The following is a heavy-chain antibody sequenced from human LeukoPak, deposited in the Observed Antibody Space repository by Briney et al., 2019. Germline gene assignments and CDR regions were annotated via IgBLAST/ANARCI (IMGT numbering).Heavy chain of an antibody. V-gene: IGHV4-39*07. CDR3: ARERDEYDILTGYGPRGYYYMDV. CDR1: GGSISSSSYY. J-gene: IGHJ6*03. D-gene: IGHD3-9*01. CDR2: IYYSGST. Sequence: PSETLSLTCTVSGGSISSSSYYWGWIRQPPGKGLEWIGSIYYSGSTYYNPSLKSRVTISVDTSKNQFSLKLSSVTAADTAVYYCARERDEYDILTGYGPRGYYYMDVWGKGATVTVSS.